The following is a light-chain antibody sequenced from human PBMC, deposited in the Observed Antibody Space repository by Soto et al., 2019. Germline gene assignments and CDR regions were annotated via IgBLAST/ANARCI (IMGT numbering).Light chain of an antibody. CDR3: QQYHKWPIT. J-gene: IGKJ5*01. CDR1: HNVGSA. CDR2: ETT. V-gene: IGKV3-15*01. Sequence: VLTQSPATLSVSPGERAMVSCWASHNVGSALAWYQQKPGLAPRLLIYETTTRATDTPARFSGSGSGTEFALTISSLQSEDFAVYYCQQYHKWPITFGQGTRLEIK.